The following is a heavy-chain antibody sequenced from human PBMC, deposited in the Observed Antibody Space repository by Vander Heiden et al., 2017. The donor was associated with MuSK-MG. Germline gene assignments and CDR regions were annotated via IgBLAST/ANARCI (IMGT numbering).Heavy chain of an antibody. J-gene: IGHJ4*02. CDR1: GYTFSSYD. CDR2: MNPNSGNT. D-gene: IGHD3-22*01. V-gene: IGHV1-8*02. Sequence: QVQLVQSGAEVKKPGASVKVSCKASGYTFSSYDSQWVRQATGQGLEWMGWMNPNSGNTGYTQKFQGRGTMNRDTSISTAYMELSSLRSEETAVYYCARVVYYDMSGNAEGDYFDYWGQGTLVTVYS. CDR3: ARVVYYDMSGNAEGDYFDY.